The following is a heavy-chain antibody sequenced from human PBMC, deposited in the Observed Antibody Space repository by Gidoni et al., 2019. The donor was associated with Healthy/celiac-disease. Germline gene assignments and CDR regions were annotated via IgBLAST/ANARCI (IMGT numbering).Heavy chain of an antibody. CDR1: EFTFGSSG. V-gene: IGHV3-30*18. CDR2: ISYDGSNK. D-gene: IGHD3-22*01. Sequence: QVRLVESGEGVVQPGRSLRLACAASEFTFGSSGMHWVRQAPGKGLEWVAVISYDGSNKYYADSVKGRFTISRDNSKNTLYLQMNSLRAEDTAVYYCAKDVGGYPSYYYYGMDVWGQGTTVTVSS. J-gene: IGHJ6*02. CDR3: AKDVGGYPSYYYYGMDV.